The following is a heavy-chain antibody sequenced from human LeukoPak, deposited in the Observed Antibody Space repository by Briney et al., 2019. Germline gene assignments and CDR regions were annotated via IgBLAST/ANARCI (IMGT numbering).Heavy chain of an antibody. Sequence: GGSLRLSCAASGFTFSSYEMNWVRQAPGKGLEWVSYISSSGSTIYYADSVKGRFTISRDNAKDSLYLQMNSLRAEDTAVYYCAELGITMIGGVWGKGTTVSVSS. D-gene: IGHD3-10*02. CDR2: ISSSGSTI. CDR3: AELGITMIGGV. J-gene: IGHJ6*04. V-gene: IGHV3-48*03. CDR1: GFTFSSYE.